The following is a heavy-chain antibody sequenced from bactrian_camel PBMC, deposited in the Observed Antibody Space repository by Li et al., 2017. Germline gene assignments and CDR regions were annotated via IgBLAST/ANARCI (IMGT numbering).Heavy chain of an antibody. CDR2: IINRGGTT. D-gene: IGHD2*01. Sequence: QLVESGGGLVQSGGSLRLSCAASGFTLSSYRTYWVRQAPGKGLEWVSIINRGGTTYYADSMKGRFTISRDNATNTVYLQMNSLKPEDTAVYYCVSLAGRPLVHQGTQVTVS. J-gene: IGHJ4*01. CDR1: GFTLSSYR. V-gene: IGHV3S25*01.